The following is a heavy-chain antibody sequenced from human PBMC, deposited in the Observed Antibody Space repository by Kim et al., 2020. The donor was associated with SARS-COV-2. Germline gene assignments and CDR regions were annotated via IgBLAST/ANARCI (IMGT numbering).Heavy chain of an antibody. CDR1: GGSISSSSYY. CDR3: ALYDSSGLIGY. V-gene: IGHV4-39*01. Sequence: SETLSLTCTVSGGSISSSSYYWGWIRQPPGKGLEWIGSIYYSGSTYYNPSLKSRVTISVDTSKNQFSLKLSSVTAADTAVYYCALYDSSGLIGYWGQGTLVTVSS. D-gene: IGHD3-22*01. CDR2: IYYSGST. J-gene: IGHJ4*02.